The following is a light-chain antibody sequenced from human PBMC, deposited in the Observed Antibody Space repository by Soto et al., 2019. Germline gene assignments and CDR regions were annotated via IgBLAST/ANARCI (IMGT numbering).Light chain of an antibody. V-gene: IGKV4-1*01. CDR2: WAS. J-gene: IGKJ5*01. CDR3: QQYYRTPIT. Sequence: DIVMTQSPDSLAMSLGERATINCKSSQSILYSSNNKKYLAWYQQKPGQPPKLLIYWASTRESGVPDRFSGSGSGTDFTLTISGLQTEDVAVYYCQQYYRTPITFGQGTRLEI. CDR1: QSILYSSNNKKY.